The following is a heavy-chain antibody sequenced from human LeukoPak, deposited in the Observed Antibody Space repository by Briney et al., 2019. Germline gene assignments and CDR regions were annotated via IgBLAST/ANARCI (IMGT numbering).Heavy chain of an antibody. Sequence: SETLSLTCAVYGGSFSGYYWSWIRQPPGKGLEWIGEINHSGSTYYNPSLKSRVTISVDTSKNQFSLKLSSVTAADTAVYYCARAPLGYYDSSGYYYRANFYYFDYWGQGTLVTVSS. V-gene: IGHV4-34*01. CDR2: INHSGST. D-gene: IGHD3-22*01. CDR1: GGSFSGYY. J-gene: IGHJ4*02. CDR3: ARAPLGYYDSSGYYYRANFYYFDY.